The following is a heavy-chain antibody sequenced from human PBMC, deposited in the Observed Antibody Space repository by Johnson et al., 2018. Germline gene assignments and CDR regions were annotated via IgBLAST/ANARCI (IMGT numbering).Heavy chain of an antibody. CDR3: ATRDMAKAAAGQGALVI. D-gene: IGHD6-13*01. V-gene: IGHV3-30-3*01. Sequence: QVQLVESGGGVVQPGRSLRLSCAASGLTFSTYIMHWVRQAPGKGLEWVALISYDGSNKYYADSVKGRFTISRDNSKNTLYLQMNSLRAEDTAVYYCATRDMAKAAAGQGALVIWGQGTMVTVSS. J-gene: IGHJ3*02. CDR1: GLTFSTYI. CDR2: ISYDGSNK.